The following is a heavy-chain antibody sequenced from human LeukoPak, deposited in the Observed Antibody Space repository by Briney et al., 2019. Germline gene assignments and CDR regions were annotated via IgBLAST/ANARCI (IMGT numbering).Heavy chain of an antibody. V-gene: IGHV4-30-4*08. CDR2: IYYSGST. D-gene: IGHD5-18*01. CDR1: GGSISNGDYY. J-gene: IGHJ4*02. Sequence: PSQTLSLTCTVSGGSISNGDYYWSWIRQPPGKGLEWIGYIYYSGSTYYNPSLKSRVTISVDTSKNQFSLKLSSVTAADTAVYYCARDSRGYSYGPSGLDYWGQGTLVTVSS. CDR3: ARDSRGYSYGPSGLDY.